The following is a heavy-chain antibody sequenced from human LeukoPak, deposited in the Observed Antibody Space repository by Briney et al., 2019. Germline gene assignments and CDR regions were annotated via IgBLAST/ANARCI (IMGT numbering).Heavy chain of an antibody. D-gene: IGHD3-22*01. CDR2: IIPIFGTA. V-gene: IGHV1-69*13. Sequence: SVTVSCKASGGTFISYAISWVRQAPGQGLEWMGGIIPIFGTANYAQKFQGRVTITADESTSTAYMELSSLRSEDTAVYYCASSGSYYYDSSGFYYFDYWGQGTLVTVSS. CDR3: ASSGSYYYDSSGFYYFDY. CDR1: GGTFISYA. J-gene: IGHJ4*02.